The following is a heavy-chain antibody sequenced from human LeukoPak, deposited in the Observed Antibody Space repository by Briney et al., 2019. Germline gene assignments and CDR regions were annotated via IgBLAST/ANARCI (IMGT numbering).Heavy chain of an antibody. CDR2: LDPEDGET. V-gene: IGHV1-24*01. J-gene: IGHJ3*02. CDR1: GYSLTELS. Sequence: ASVKVSCKVSGYSLTELSMHWVRQAPGKGLEWMGGLDPEDGETIYAQKFQGRVTITADKSTSTAYMELSSLRSEDTAVYYCARGGIAAAGGAFDIWGQGTMVTVSS. CDR3: ARGGIAAAGGAFDI. D-gene: IGHD6-13*01.